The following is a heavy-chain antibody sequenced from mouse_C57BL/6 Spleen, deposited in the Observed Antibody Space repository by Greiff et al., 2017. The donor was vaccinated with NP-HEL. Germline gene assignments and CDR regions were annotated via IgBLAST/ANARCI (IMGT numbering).Heavy chain of an antibody. CDR1: GYTFTSYW. V-gene: IGHV1-61*01. D-gene: IGHD2-13*01. Sequence: QVQLQQSGAELVRPGSSVQLSCKASGYTFTSYWMDWVKQRPGQGLEWIGNIYPSDSETHYTQKFKDKATLTVDKYSSTAYMQLSSLTSEDSAVYYCARSSDGDYPYYFDYWGKGTTLTVSS. J-gene: IGHJ2*01. CDR2: IYPSDSET. CDR3: ARSSDGDYPYYFDY.